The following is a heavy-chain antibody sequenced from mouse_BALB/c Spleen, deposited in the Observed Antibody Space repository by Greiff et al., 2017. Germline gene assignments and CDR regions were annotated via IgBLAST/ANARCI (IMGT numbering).Heavy chain of an antibody. CDR1: GFTFSSYA. CDR3: ARWWLPYEFAY. D-gene: IGHD1-1*02. J-gene: IGHJ3*01. V-gene: IGHV5-6-5*01. Sequence: EVQLQESGGGLVKPGGSLKLSCAASGFTFSSYAMSWVRQTPEKRLEWVASISSGGSTYYPDSVKGRFTISRDNARNILYLQMSSLRSEDTAMYYCARWWLPYEFAYWGQGTLVTVSA. CDR2: ISSGGST.